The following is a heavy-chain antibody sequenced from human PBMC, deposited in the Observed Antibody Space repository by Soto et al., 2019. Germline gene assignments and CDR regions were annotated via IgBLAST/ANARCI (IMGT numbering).Heavy chain of an antibody. D-gene: IGHD2-21*01. CDR3: TTNVGQSILWFGS. Sequence: EVQLVESVGGLVKPGGSLRLSCAASGLTFSNAWMSWVRQAPGKGLEWVGRVKSKTDSETTNYAAPVKGRFPISRDDSENTLYLQMNSLKTEATAVYYCTTNVGQSILWFGSWGQGTLVTVSS. CDR1: GLTFSNAW. V-gene: IGHV3-15*01. J-gene: IGHJ5*02. CDR2: VKSKTDSETT.